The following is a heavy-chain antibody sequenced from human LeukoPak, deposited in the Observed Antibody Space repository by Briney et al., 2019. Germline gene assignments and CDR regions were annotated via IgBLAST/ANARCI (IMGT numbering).Heavy chain of an antibody. Sequence: GGTLRLSCAASGFTFTSYSMNWVRQAPGRGLGWVSSISSSITYIYYADSVKGRFTISRDNARNPLYLQMNSLRAEDTAVYYCARDLYGDYSFDYWGQGTLVTVSS. V-gene: IGHV3-21*01. CDR1: GFTFTSYS. D-gene: IGHD4-17*01. CDR3: ARDLYGDYSFDY. CDR2: ISSSITYI. J-gene: IGHJ4*02.